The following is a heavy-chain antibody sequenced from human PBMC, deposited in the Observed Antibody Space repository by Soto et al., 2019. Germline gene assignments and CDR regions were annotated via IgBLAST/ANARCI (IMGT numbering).Heavy chain of an antibody. D-gene: IGHD2-2*01. Sequence: ASVKVSCKASGYTFTSYAMHWVRQAPGQRLEWMGWINAGNGNTKYSQRFQGRVTITRDTSASTAYMELSSLRSEDTAVYYCARDYWTMPYYHYYYLDVWGKGTTVTVSS. CDR2: INAGNGNT. CDR1: GYTFTSYA. CDR3: ARDYWTMPYYHYYYLDV. V-gene: IGHV1-3*01. J-gene: IGHJ6*03.